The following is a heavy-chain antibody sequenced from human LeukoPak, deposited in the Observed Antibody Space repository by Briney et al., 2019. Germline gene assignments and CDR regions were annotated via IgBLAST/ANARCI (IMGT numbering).Heavy chain of an antibody. Sequence: SETLSLTCTVSGGSFSSDYWSWVRQPPGKGLEWIGYIYYSGSTNYNPSLKSRISISVDTSKNRLSLKLNSVTAADTAVYYCAKGYCSSSSCYSYAFDIWGQGTVVTVSS. J-gene: IGHJ3*02. V-gene: IGHV4-59*01. CDR1: GGSFSSDY. CDR3: AKGYCSSSSCYSYAFDI. D-gene: IGHD2-2*01. CDR2: IYYSGST.